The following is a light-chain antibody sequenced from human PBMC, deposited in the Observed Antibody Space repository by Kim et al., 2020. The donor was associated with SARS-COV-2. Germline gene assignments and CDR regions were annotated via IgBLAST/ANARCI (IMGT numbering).Light chain of an antibody. CDR1: RNIASW. J-gene: IGKJ1*01. CDR2: EAS. Sequence: SASIGDRVTITCRARRNIASWVAWYQQKPGEAPRLLIYEASNLKSGVPSSCSGSGSGTEFTLTTDSLQADDLATYYCQQYRSYPWTFGQGTKLEI. CDR3: QQYRSYPWT. V-gene: IGKV1-5*03.